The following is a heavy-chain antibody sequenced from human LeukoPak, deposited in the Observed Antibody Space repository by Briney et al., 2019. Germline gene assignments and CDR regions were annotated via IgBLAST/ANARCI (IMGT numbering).Heavy chain of an antibody. J-gene: IGHJ3*02. Sequence: QSGRSLRLSCAASGFTFSSYAMHWVRQAPGKGLEWVAVISYDGSNKYYADSVKGRFTISRDNSKNTLYLQMNSLRAEDTAVYYCAKVRRLWLNDAFDIWGQGTMVTVSS. CDR2: ISYDGSNK. V-gene: IGHV3-30-3*01. D-gene: IGHD5-18*01. CDR3: AKVRRLWLNDAFDI. CDR1: GFTFSSYA.